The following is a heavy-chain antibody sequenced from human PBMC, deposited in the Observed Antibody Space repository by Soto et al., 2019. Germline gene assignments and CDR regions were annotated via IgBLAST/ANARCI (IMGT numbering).Heavy chain of an antibody. D-gene: IGHD2-2*01. CDR3: AIREYKDIVVVPG. CDR1: GFTFSSYA. Sequence: PGGSLILSCAASGFTFSSYAMSWVRQAPGKGLEWVSAISGSGGSTYYADSVKGRFTISRDNSKNTLYLQMNSLRAEDTAVYYCAIREYKDIVVVPGWGQGTLVTVSS. CDR2: ISGSGGST. J-gene: IGHJ4*02. V-gene: IGHV3-23*01.